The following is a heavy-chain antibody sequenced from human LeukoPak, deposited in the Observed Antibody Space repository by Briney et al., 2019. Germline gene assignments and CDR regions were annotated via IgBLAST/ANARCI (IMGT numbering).Heavy chain of an antibody. CDR2: IKKDGSIK. Sequence: GGSLRLSCAASGFTFSSYWMTWVRQAPGKGLEGVANIKKDGSIKAYVDSVKGRFTISRDNAKNSVYLQMNRLTTEDTAIYYCARDTNFCPGDYWGQGTLVTVSS. CDR3: ARDTNFCPGDY. CDR1: GFTFSSYW. D-gene: IGHD2/OR15-2a*01. J-gene: IGHJ4*02. V-gene: IGHV3-7*01.